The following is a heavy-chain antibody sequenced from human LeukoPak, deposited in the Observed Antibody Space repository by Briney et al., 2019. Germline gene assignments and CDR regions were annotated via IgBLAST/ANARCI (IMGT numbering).Heavy chain of an antibody. D-gene: IGHD1-26*01. CDR3: ARALGSLNWFDP. V-gene: IGHV4-59*01. Sequence: SETLSLTCTVSGGSISSYYWSWIRQPPGKGLEWIGYIYYGGSTNYNPSLKSRVTISVDTSKNQFSLKLSSVTAADTAVYYCARALGSLNWFDPWGQGTLVTVSS. CDR1: GGSISSYY. CDR2: IYYGGST. J-gene: IGHJ5*02.